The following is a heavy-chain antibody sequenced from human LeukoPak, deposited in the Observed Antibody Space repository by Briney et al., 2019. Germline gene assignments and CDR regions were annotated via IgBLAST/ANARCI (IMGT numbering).Heavy chain of an antibody. V-gene: IGHV3-23*01. J-gene: IGHJ3*02. CDR2: ISGSGGST. Sequence: GGSLRLSCAASGFAFSSYGMSWVRQAPGKGLEWVSAISGSGGSTYYADSVKGRFTISRDNSKNTLYLQMNSLRAEDTAVYYCAKSLKVVTASDALDIWGQGTMVTVSS. D-gene: IGHD2-21*02. CDR1: GFAFSSYG. CDR3: AKSLKVVTASDALDI.